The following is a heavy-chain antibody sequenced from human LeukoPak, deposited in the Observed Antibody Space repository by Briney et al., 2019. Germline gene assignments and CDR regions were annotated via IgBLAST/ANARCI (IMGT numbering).Heavy chain of an antibody. Sequence: PGGSLRLSCAASGFTFSSYSMNWVRQAPGKGLEWVSSISSSSSYIYYADSVKGRFTISGDNAKNSLYLQMNSLRAEDTAVYYCARTLSRDVDTAMVWGQGTLVTVSS. CDR2: ISSSSSYI. CDR1: GFTFSSYS. J-gene: IGHJ4*02. CDR3: ARTLSRDVDTAMV. V-gene: IGHV3-21*01. D-gene: IGHD5-18*01.